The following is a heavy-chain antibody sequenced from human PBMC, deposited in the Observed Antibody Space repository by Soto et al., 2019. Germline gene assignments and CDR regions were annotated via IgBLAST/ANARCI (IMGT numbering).Heavy chain of an antibody. J-gene: IGHJ4*02. Sequence: GSLRLSCAASGFSLSGYWMNWVRQAPGRGLEWVAIIKQDGSERYYVDSVKGRFTISRDNAKNSLYLQMSSLRVEDTALYYCARSSGWLHDYWGQGTLLTVSS. D-gene: IGHD6-19*01. CDR2: IKQDGSER. V-gene: IGHV3-7*01. CDR1: GFSLSGYW. CDR3: ARSSGWLHDY.